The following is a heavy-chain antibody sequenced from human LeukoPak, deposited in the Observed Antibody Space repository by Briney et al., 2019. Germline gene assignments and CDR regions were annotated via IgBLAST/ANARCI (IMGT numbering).Heavy chain of an antibody. Sequence: SETLSLTCAVFGGSFSGYFWSWIRQPPGKGLEWIGEINHSGSTNYHPSLESRVTISVDTSKNQFSLKLSSVTTADTAVYYCARGSGLGSYYNGPWGQGTLVTVSS. V-gene: IGHV4-34*01. J-gene: IGHJ5*02. CDR2: INHSGST. D-gene: IGHD3-10*01. CDR3: ARGSGLGSYYNGP. CDR1: GGSFSGYF.